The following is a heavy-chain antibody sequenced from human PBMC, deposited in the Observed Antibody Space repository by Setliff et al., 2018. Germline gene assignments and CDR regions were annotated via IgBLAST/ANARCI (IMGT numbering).Heavy chain of an antibody. CDR1: GYTFTSYA. V-gene: IGHV1-3*01. J-gene: IGHJ4*02. D-gene: IGHD6-19*01. CDR3: AREWIAVAGTGFDY. Sequence: ASVKVSCKASGYTFTSYAMHWVRQAPGQRLEWMGWINAGNGNTKYSQKFQGRVTMTRDTSTSTVYMELSSLRSEDKAVYYCAREWIAVAGTGFDYWGQGTLVTVSS. CDR2: INAGNGNT.